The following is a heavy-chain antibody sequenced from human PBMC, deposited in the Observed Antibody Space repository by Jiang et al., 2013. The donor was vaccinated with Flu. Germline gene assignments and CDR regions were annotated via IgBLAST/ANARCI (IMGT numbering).Heavy chain of an antibody. V-gene: IGHV7-4-1*02. CDR1: GYTFTSYA. J-gene: IGHJ5*02. CDR3: ARDLSSSSDRYWFDP. D-gene: IGHD6-6*01. Sequence: SGSELRSLGPSVKVSCKASGYTFTSYAMNWVRQAPGQGLEWMGWINTNTGNPTYAQGFTGRFVFSLDTSVSTAYLQISSLKAEDTAVYYCARDLSSSSDRYWFDPWGQGTLVTVSS. CDR2: INTNTGNP.